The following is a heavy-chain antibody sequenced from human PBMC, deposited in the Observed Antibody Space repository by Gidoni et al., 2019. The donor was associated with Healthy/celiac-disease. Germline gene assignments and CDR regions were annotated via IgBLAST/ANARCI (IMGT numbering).Heavy chain of an antibody. CDR3: AKGIVATTNYYYYYGMDV. V-gene: IGHV3-23*01. Sequence: EVQLLESGGGLVQPGGSLRLSCAASGFTFSSYAMSWVRQAPGKGLEWVSAISGSGGSTYYADSVKGRFTISRDNSKNTLYLQMNSLRAEDTAVYYCAKGIVATTNYYYYYGMDVWGQGTTVTVSS. CDR2: ISGSGGST. D-gene: IGHD5-12*01. CDR1: GFTFSSYA. J-gene: IGHJ6*02.